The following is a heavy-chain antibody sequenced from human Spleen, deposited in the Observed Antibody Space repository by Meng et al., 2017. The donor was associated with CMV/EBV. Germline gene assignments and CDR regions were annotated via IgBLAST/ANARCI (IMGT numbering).Heavy chain of an antibody. D-gene: IGHD2-21*01. CDR2: MNPNSANT. CDR1: GSTFTSYD. J-gene: IGHJ4*02. V-gene: IGHV1-8*01. Sequence: ASVKVSCKASGSTFTSYDIHWVRQTSGQGLEWMGWMNPNSANTGYAQKFQGRVALTWDTSKSTACMELSSLKSGDTAVYYCTRGGAYCGGDCYIDYWGQGTLVTVSS. CDR3: TRGGAYCGGDCYIDY.